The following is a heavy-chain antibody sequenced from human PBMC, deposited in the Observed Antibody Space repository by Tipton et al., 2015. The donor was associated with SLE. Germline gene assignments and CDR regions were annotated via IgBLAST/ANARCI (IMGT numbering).Heavy chain of an antibody. V-gene: IGHV3-48*03. CDR2: ISSSGSTI. D-gene: IGHD3-3*01. J-gene: IGHJ4*02. CDR1: GFTFSSYE. Sequence: SLRLSCAASGFTFSSYEMNWVRQAPGKGLEWVSYISSSGSTIYYADSVKGRSTISRDNAKKSLYLQMNSLRAEDTAVYYCARDLWSGHWGQGTLVTVSS. CDR3: ARDLWSGH.